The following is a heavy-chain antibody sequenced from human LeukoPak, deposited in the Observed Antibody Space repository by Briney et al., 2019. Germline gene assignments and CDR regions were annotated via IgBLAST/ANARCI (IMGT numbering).Heavy chain of an antibody. CDR2: ISAYNGNT. Sequence: GASVKVSRKASGYTFTSYGISWVRQAPGQGLEWMGWISAYNGNTNYAQKLQGRVTMTTDTSTSTAYMELRSLRSDDTAVYYCARERRYYYGSGSPKGWFDPWGQGTLVTVSS. D-gene: IGHD3-10*01. J-gene: IGHJ5*02. CDR1: GYTFTSYG. CDR3: ARERRYYYGSGSPKGWFDP. V-gene: IGHV1-18*01.